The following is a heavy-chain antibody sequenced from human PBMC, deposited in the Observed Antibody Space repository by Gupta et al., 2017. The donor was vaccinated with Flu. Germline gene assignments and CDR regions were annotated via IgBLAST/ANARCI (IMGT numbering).Heavy chain of an antibody. CDR2: ITRSADST. CDR1: GFTFSNYA. V-gene: IGHV3-23*01. D-gene: IGHD6-6*01. Sequence: EVQLLESGGVLVQPGGPLRLSCAASGFTFSNYAMTWVRQAPGKGLEWVSTITRSADSTYYADTVKGRFTISRDNSKYTLYLEMNSLRAEDTALYYCAKKYTTSSGAFFDYWGQGSMGTVSS. CDR3: AKKYTTSSGAFFDY. J-gene: IGHJ4*02.